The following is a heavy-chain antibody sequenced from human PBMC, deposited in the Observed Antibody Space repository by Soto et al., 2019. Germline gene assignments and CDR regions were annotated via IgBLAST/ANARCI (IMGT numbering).Heavy chain of an antibody. CDR1: GGSISRYY. Sequence: KPSETLSLTCTVSGGSISRYYWSWIRQPPGKGLEWIGYMYNTGSTVYNPSFKSRVTISVDTSKNQFSLKLNSVTAADTAVYYCARDLWGYCGTDCYPLDVWGQGTTVTVSS. J-gene: IGHJ6*02. V-gene: IGHV4-59*01. CDR2: MYNTGST. D-gene: IGHD2-21*02. CDR3: ARDLWGYCGTDCYPLDV.